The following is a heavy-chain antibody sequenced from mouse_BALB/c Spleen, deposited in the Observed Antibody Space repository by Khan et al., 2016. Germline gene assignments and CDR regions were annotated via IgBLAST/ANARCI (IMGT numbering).Heavy chain of an antibody. CDR1: GFDFSRYW. Sequence: EVKLEESGGGLVQPGGSLKLSCAASGFDFSRYWMSWVRQAPGKGLEWIGEINPDSSTTNYTPSLKDKFIISRDNATNKLYLQMSKVRSEDTALYYCARTGYYGYLAYWGQGTLVTVSA. CDR3: ARTGYYGYLAY. V-gene: IGHV4-1*02. D-gene: IGHD1-1*01. J-gene: IGHJ3*01. CDR2: INPDSSTT.